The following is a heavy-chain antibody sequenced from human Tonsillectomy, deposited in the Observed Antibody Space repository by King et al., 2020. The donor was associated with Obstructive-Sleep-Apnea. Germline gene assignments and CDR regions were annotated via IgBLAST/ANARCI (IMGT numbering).Heavy chain of an antibody. Sequence: VQLVESGGGLVQPGGSLRLSCAASGFTLTRDWMTWVRQAPGKELEWVANINGDGGLRYYVDSVKGRFTISRDNAKNSLYLEMSNLGAEDTAIYFCARDGDYADSRAYYDAFDIWGQGTMVTVS. V-gene: IGHV3-7*03. CDR3: ARDGDYADSRAYYDAFDI. CDR1: GFTLTRDW. CDR2: INGDGGLR. D-gene: IGHD3-22*01. J-gene: IGHJ3*02.